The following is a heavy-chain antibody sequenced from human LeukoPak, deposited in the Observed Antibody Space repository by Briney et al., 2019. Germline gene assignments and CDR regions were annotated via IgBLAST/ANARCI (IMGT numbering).Heavy chain of an antibody. CDR2: IFSGGTT. CDR3: AREGNYYDMDV. J-gene: IGHJ6*02. Sequence: PGGSLRLSCAASGFTVSSDYMSWVRQAPGKGLEWVSVIFSGGTTYYADSVKGRFTISRDNPKNTLYLQMNSLRAEDTAVYYCAREGNYYDMDVWGQGTTVTVSS. V-gene: IGHV3-53*01. CDR1: GFTVSSDY.